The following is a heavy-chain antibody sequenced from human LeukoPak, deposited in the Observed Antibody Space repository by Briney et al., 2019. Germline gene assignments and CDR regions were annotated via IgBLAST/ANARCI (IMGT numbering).Heavy chain of an antibody. J-gene: IGHJ4*02. CDR3: ARDRITAAGFDY. Sequence: PSETLSLTCTVSGGSISSSSYYWGWIRQPPGKGLEWIGYIYYSGSTYYNPSLKSRVTISVDTSKNQFSLKLSSVTAADTAVYYCARDRITAAGFDYWGQGTLVTVSS. D-gene: IGHD6-13*01. V-gene: IGHV4-31*03. CDR1: GGSISSSSYY. CDR2: IYYSGST.